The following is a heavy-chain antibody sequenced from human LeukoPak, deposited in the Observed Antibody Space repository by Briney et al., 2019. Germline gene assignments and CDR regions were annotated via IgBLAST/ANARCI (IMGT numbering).Heavy chain of an antibody. CDR2: ITTYSGNT. Sequence: GASVKVSCKASGYTFTSYPISWVRQAPGQGLEWMGWITTYSGNTNYAQKLQGRVTMTTDTSTSTAYMDLRGLRSDDTAVYYCARGYDYGDYVGDFDYWGQGTLVTVSS. V-gene: IGHV1-18*01. D-gene: IGHD4-17*01. J-gene: IGHJ4*02. CDR1: GYTFTSYP. CDR3: ARGYDYGDYVGDFDY.